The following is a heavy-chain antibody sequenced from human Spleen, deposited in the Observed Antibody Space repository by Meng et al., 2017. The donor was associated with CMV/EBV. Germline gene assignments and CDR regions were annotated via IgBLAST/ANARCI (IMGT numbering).Heavy chain of an antibody. CDR3: ARSKYSSSRTFFDP. D-gene: IGHD6-13*01. CDR2: ISAYNGNT. V-gene: IGHV1-18*01. J-gene: IGHJ5*02. CDR1: GYTLTELS. Sequence: QVQLVQAGAEVKKPGASVKVSCKVYGYTLTELSMHWVRQAPGKGLEWMGWISAYNGNTNYAQKLQGRVTMTTDTSTSTAYMELRSLRSDDTAVYYCARSKYSSSRTFFDPWGQGTLVTVSS.